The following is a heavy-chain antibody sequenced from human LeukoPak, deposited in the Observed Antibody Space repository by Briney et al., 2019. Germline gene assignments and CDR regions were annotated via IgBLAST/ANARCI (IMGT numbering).Heavy chain of an antibody. J-gene: IGHJ6*02. CDR1: GGSISSGGYY. CDR3: ARDDGWYGMDV. CDR2: IYYSGST. D-gene: IGHD2-15*01. Sequence: SQTLSLTCTVSGGSISSGGYYWSWIRQHPGKGLEWLGYIYYSGSTYYNPSLKSRVTISVDTSKNQFPLKLSSVTAADTAVYYCARDDGWYGMDVWGQGTTVTVSS. V-gene: IGHV4-31*03.